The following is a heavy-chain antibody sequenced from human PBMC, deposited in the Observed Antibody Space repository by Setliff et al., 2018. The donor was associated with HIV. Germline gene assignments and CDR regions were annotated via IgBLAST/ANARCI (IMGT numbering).Heavy chain of an antibody. CDR2: IKNDGRDT. Sequence: GGSLRLSCDASGFIFGTYLMHWVRQAPGKGLVWVSRIKNDGRDTDYADSVKGRFTISRDNAKNSVLLQMNSLRVEDTAVYFCAAQGVLWGQGTQVTVSS. V-gene: IGHV3-74*01. CDR3: AAQGVL. CDR1: GFIFGTYL. J-gene: IGHJ4*02.